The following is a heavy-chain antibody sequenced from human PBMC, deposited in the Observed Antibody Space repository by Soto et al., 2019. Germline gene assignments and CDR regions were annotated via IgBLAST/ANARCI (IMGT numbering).Heavy chain of an antibody. CDR2: IYWNDDK. CDR1: GFSLSARGVG. D-gene: IGHD3-16*01. V-gene: IGHV2-5*01. Sequence: QITLKESGPTLVKPTQTLTLTCTFSGFSLSARGVGVGWIRQPPGKALDWLALIYWNDDKRYSPSLQSRLTITKDASKNQVVFSMTNVDPADTATYYCAHSPWGAAPDYWGQGTLVTVSS. J-gene: IGHJ4*02. CDR3: AHSPWGAAPDY.